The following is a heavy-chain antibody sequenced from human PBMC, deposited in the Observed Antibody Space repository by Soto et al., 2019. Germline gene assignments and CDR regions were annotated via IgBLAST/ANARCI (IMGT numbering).Heavy chain of an antibody. CDR2: IYHTGRA. CDR1: DDSISSHH. D-gene: IGHD5-18*01. Sequence: QLQLQESGSGLVKPSQTLSLTCTVSDDSISSHHLSWIRQPPGKGLEWIGYIYHTGRAFYNSSLKSRVSMSVDNSKNQISLNLRSVTAADTAISYCVRDAGYGTLDYWGQGTLVTVSS. CDR3: VRDAGYGTLDY. J-gene: IGHJ4*02. V-gene: IGHV4-30-2*01.